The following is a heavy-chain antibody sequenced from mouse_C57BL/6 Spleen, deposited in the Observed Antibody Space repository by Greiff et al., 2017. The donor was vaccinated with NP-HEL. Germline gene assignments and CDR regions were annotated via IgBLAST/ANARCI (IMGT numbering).Heavy chain of an antibody. J-gene: IGHJ2*01. CDR3: ANGNPYYFDY. Sequence: QVHVKQSGAELVRPGASVKLSCKASGYTFTDYYINWVKQRPGQGLEWIARIYPGSGNTYYNEKFKGKATLTAEKSSSTAYMQLSSLTSEDSAVYFCANGNPYYFDYWGQGTTLTVSS. D-gene: IGHD2-1*01. CDR1: GYTFTDYY. CDR2: IYPGSGNT. V-gene: IGHV1-76*01.